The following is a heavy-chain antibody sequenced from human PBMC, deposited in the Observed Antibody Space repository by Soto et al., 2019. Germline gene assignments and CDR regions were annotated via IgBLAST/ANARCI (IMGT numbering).Heavy chain of an antibody. D-gene: IGHD5-18*01. CDR2: IYHSGTT. CDR3: ARGVSYSYVSGFDY. CDR1: GCSISSGGYS. J-gene: IGHJ4*02. Sequence: PSETLSLTCAVSGCSISSGGYSWSWIRQPPGKGLEWIGYIYHSGTTYYNPSLKSRVSISVDRSKNQFSLKLTSVTAADTAVYYCARGVSYSYVSGFDYWGRGTLVTVSS. V-gene: IGHV4-30-2*01.